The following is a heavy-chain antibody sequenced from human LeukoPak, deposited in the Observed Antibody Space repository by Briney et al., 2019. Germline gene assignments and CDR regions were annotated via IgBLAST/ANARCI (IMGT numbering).Heavy chain of an antibody. Sequence: GGSLRLSCAASGFTFSNYWMHWVRQAPGKGLVWVSRINSDGINTSYADSVKGRFIISRDNSKNTLYLQMNSLRAEDTAVYYCAELGVTMIGGVWGKGTTVTISS. CDR1: GFTFSNYW. D-gene: IGHD3-10*02. J-gene: IGHJ6*04. CDR2: INSDGINT. V-gene: IGHV3-74*01. CDR3: AELGVTMIGGV.